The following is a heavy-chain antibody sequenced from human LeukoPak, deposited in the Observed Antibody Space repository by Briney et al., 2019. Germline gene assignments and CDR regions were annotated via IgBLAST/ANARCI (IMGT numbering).Heavy chain of an antibody. D-gene: IGHD2-15*01. V-gene: IGHV3-48*01. CDR1: GFTFSSYS. Sequence: GGSLRLSCAASGFTFSSYSMNWVRQAPGKGLEWVSYISSSSSTIYYADSVKGRFTISRDNAKNSLYLQMNSLRAEDTAVYYCARGFRYCSGGSCYSGAFDIWGQGTMVTVSS. J-gene: IGHJ3*02. CDR2: ISSSSSTI. CDR3: ARGFRYCSGGSCYSGAFDI.